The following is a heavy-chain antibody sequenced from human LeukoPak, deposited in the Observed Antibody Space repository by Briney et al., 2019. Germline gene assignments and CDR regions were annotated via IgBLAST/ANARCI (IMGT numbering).Heavy chain of an antibody. CDR2: ISPNSGGT. CDR1: GYTFTGYY. D-gene: IGHD6-13*01. V-gene: IGHV1-2*02. J-gene: IGHJ6*02. Sequence: ASVKVSCKASGYTFTGYYMHWVRQAPGQGLEWMGWISPNSGGTNYAQKFQGRVTMTRDTSISTAYMELSRLRSDDTAVYYCARVSYSSSWYGDVWGQGTTVTVSS. CDR3: ARVSYSSSWYGDV.